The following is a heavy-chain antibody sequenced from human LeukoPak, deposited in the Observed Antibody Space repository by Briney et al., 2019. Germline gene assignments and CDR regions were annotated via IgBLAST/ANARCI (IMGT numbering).Heavy chain of an antibody. J-gene: IGHJ4*02. CDR2: INPNSGGT. V-gene: IGHV1-2*02. CDR3: ARVVSGWYVSAFDY. D-gene: IGHD6-19*01. Sequence: ASVKVSCKASGYTLTGYYMHWVRQAPGQGLEWMGWINPNSGGTNYAQKFQGRVTMTRDTSISTAYMELSRLRSDDTAVYYCARVVSGWYVSAFDYWGQGTLVTVSS. CDR1: GYTLTGYY.